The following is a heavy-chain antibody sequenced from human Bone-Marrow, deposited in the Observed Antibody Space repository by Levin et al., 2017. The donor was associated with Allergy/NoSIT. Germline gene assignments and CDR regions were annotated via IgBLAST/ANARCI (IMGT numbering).Heavy chain of an antibody. V-gene: IGHV3-7*04. D-gene: IGHD3-3*01. CDR3: VRGFGLDS. CDR2: VNEDGSET. J-gene: IGHJ4*02. CDR1: GFTLINHW. Sequence: ETLSLTCAASGFTLINHWLAWVRQAPGKGLEWVANVNEDGSETYYVDSVKGRFTISRDNTKNSLVLQMNSLRVDDTAMYYCVRGFGLDSWGQGTHVTGSS.